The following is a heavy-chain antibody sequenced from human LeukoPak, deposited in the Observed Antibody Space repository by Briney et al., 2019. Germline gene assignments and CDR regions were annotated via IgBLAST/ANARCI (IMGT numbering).Heavy chain of an antibody. V-gene: IGHV4-39*07. CDR1: GDSISTSTYF. D-gene: IGHD2-21*02. J-gene: IGHJ6*03. CDR2: NFYNGRT. Sequence: SETLSLTCTVSGDSISTSTYFWGWIRQPPGKGLEWIGSNFYNGRTNYNTSLKSRVTISVDSSKNQFSLRLSSVTAADTAVYYCARVTVSSGYYSYYIDVWGKGTTVTVSS. CDR3: ARVTVSSGYYSYYIDV.